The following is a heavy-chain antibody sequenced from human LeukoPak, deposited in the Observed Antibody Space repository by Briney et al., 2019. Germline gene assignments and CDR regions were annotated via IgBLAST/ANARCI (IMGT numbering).Heavy chain of an antibody. CDR3: AREVGIAVAGLYYYYMDV. J-gene: IGHJ6*03. CDR2: IYHSGST. Sequence: PSGTLSLTCAVSGGSISSSNWWSWVRQPPGKGLAWIGEIYHSGSTNYNPSLKSRVTISVDKSKNQFSLKLSSVTAADTAVYYCAREVGIAVAGLYYYYMDVWGKGTTVTISS. CDR1: GGSISSSNW. V-gene: IGHV4-4*02. D-gene: IGHD6-19*01.